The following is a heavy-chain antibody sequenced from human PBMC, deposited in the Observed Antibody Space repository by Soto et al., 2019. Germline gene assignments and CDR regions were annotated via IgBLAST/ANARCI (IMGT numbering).Heavy chain of an antibody. Sequence: QVQLVQSGAEVKKPGSSVKVSCKASGGTFDRYAFSWVRQAPGQGLEWMGGIIPLFGTADYAQRFQGRVTITADESTTTAYMELSSLRSEDTAIYYCARAWPRRTMIVVDTVNYAMDVWGQGTTVTVSS. CDR3: ARAWPRRTMIVVDTVNYAMDV. D-gene: IGHD3-22*01. CDR2: IIPLFGTA. J-gene: IGHJ6*02. CDR1: GGTFDRYA. V-gene: IGHV1-69*01.